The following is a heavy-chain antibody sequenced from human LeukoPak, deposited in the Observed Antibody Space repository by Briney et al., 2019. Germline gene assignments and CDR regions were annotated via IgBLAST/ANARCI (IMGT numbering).Heavy chain of an antibody. CDR3: ARALSGYYGSGSYPISAFGY. CDR1: GGSFSDYS. D-gene: IGHD3-10*01. J-gene: IGHJ4*02. Sequence: SVKVSCKASGGSFSDYSISWVRQAPGQGLEWMGGIIPIFGTANYAQKFQGRVTITADESTSTAYMELSSLRSEDTAVYYCARALSGYYGSGSYPISAFGYWGQGTLVTVSS. CDR2: IIPIFGTA. V-gene: IGHV1-69*13.